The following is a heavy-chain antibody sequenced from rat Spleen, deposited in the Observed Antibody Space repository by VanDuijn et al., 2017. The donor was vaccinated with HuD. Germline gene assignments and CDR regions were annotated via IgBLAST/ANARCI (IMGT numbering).Heavy chain of an antibody. J-gene: IGHJ2*01. CDR3: ARSSYNNYYFHY. CDR2: INNAGST. D-gene: IGHD1-10*01. V-gene: IGHV3-3*01. CDR1: FYSIISSYR. Sequence: EVLLQESGPGLVKPSQSLSLTCSVTFYSIISSYRWNWIRKFPGNKLEWMGYINNAGSTTYNPSPKSRISITRDTSRNQFFLQVNSVIIDDTATYYCARSSYNNYYFHYWGQGVMVTVSS.